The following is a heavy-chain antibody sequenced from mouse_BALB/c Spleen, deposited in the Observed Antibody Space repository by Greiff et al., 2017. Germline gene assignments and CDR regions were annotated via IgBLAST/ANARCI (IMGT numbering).Heavy chain of an antibody. V-gene: IGHV2-6-7*01. CDR2: IWGDGST. D-gene: IGHD1-1*01. Sequence: VQRVESGPGLVAPSQSLSITCTVSGFSLTGYGVNWVRQPPGKGLEWLGMIWGDGSTDYNSALKSRLSISKDNSKSQVFLKMNSLQTDDTARYYCARVLLYYGSSYAMDYWGQGTSVTVSS. CDR1: GFSLTGYG. CDR3: ARVLLYYGSSYAMDY. J-gene: IGHJ4*01.